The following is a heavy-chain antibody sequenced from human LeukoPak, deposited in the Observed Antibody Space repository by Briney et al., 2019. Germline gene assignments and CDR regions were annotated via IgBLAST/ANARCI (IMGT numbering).Heavy chain of an antibody. J-gene: IGHJ4*02. CDR3: ARINCDSSGSRVDY. Sequence: SETLSLTCTVSGDSINSYFWSWIRQPPGKGLEWIGYIYYSGRTNYNPSLKSRVTISVDTSKNQFSVKLSSVTAADTAVYYCARINCDSSGSRVDYWGQGTLVTVSS. D-gene: IGHD3-22*01. V-gene: IGHV4-59*01. CDR1: GDSINSYF. CDR2: IYYSGRT.